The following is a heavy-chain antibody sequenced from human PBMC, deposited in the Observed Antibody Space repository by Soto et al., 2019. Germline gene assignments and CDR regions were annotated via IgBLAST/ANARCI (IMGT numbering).Heavy chain of an antibody. CDR2: IYWDDDK. V-gene: IGHV2-5*02. J-gene: IGHJ4*02. D-gene: IGHD6-13*01. Sequence: QITLTESGPTLVKPTQTLTLTCTFSGFSFSTSAVGVGWICQPPGKALEFLALIYWDDDKRYRPSLKSKISITKDTSRNQVVLTMTDLDPEDTATYYCAHVYWAASGTRYYFDHWGQGTLVTVSS. CDR1: GFSFSTSAVG. CDR3: AHVYWAASGTRYYFDH.